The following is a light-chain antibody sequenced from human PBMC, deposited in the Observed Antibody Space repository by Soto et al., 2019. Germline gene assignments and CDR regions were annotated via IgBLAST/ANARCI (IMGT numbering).Light chain of an antibody. CDR1: QSISSY. V-gene: IGKV1-39*01. CDR3: QQSYSTPYT. J-gene: IGKJ2*01. CDR2: ATS. Sequence: DIQMTQSPSSLSASVGDRVTITCRASQSISSYLNWYQQKPGKAPKLLIYATSSLQSGVPSRFSDSGSGTEFTHTISSLQPEDFATYYCQQSYSTPYTFGQGTKLEIK.